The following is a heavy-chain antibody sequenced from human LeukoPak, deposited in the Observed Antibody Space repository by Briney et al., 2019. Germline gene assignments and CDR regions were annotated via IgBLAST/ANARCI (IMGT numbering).Heavy chain of an antibody. Sequence: GGSLRLSCAVSGFSVSNNYMSWVRQAPGKGLDWVSVIYSGGNTYYAESVKGRFTISRDNSNNTLYLQMNSLRVEDTAMYYCARDTVYGSGANWGRGTLVTVSS. D-gene: IGHD3-10*01. CDR1: GFSVSNNY. J-gene: IGHJ4*02. V-gene: IGHV3-53*01. CDR2: IYSGGNT. CDR3: ARDTVYGSGAN.